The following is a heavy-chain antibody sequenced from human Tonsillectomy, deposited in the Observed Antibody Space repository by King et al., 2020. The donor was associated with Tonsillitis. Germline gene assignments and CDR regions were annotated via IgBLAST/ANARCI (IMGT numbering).Heavy chain of an antibody. Sequence: VQLQESGPGLVKPSDTLSLTCAVSGFSISSSYWWGWIRQPPGKGLEWIGYIYYSWSTHYNPSLKSRVTMSVDTSTNQFSLKLSSVTAVDTAVYYCARRSTSGDHDAFDIWGQGTLVTVSS. CDR2: IYYSWST. D-gene: IGHD2-2*01. J-gene: IGHJ3*02. V-gene: IGHV4-28*01. CDR1: GFSISSSYW. CDR3: ARRSTSGDHDAFDI.